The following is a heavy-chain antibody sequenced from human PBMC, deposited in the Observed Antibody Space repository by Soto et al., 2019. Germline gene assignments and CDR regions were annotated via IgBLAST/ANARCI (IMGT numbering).Heavy chain of an antibody. CDR2: IHGGGNSA. CDR3: AKYRLRVTTSWHFDY. Sequence: EVQLLESGGDLVQPGRSLRLSCAASGFTFSGYAMSWVRQAPGKGLEWVSVIHGGGNSAYYADSVKGRFTISRDNSKNALYLEMISLRRADTAVYYCAKYRLRVTTSWHFDYWGQGTLVTVSS. V-gene: IGHV3-23*01. CDR1: GFTFSGYA. J-gene: IGHJ4*02. D-gene: IGHD4-17*01.